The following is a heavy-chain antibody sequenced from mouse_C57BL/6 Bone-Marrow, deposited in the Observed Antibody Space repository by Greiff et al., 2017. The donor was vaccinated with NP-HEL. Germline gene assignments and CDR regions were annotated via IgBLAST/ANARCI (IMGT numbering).Heavy chain of an antibody. CDR2: SRNKANDYTT. D-gene: IGHD2-4*01. Sequence: EVHLVESGGGLVQSGRSLRLSCATSGFTFSDFYMEWVRQAPGKGLEWIAASRNKANDYTTEYSASVKGRFIVSRDTSQSILYLQMNALRAEDTAIYYCARGSYDYERAMDYWGQGTSVTVSS. J-gene: IGHJ4*01. V-gene: IGHV7-1*01. CDR1: GFTFSDFY. CDR3: ARGSYDYERAMDY.